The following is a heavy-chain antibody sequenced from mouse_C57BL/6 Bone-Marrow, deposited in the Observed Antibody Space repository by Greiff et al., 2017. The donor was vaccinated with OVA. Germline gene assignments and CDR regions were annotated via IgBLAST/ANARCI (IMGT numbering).Heavy chain of an antibody. V-gene: IGHV5-15*01. CDR1: GFTFSDYG. J-gene: IGHJ3*01. CDR2: ISNLAYSI. CDR3: ARLSHYYGSPWFAY. Sequence: EVKLVESGGGLVQPGGSLKLSCAASGFTFSDYGMAWVRQAPRKGPEWVAFISNLAYSIYYADTVTGRFTISRENAKNTLYLEMSSLRSEDTAMYYCARLSHYYGSPWFAYWGQGTLVTVSA. D-gene: IGHD1-1*01.